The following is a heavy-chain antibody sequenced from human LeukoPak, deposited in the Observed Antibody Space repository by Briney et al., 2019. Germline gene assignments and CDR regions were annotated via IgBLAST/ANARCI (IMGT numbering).Heavy chain of an antibody. J-gene: IGHJ2*01. CDR1: GFSFDDHD. D-gene: IGHD3-10*01. Sequence: GGSLRLSRAASGFSFDDHDMHWVRQAPGKGLEWVSVISWNSGYMAYADSVKGRFTVSRDNAKNSLYLQMNSLRTEDTALYYCARDTYGGVRSFDLWGRGTLVTVSS. CDR3: ARDTYGGVRSFDL. V-gene: IGHV3-9*01. CDR2: ISWNSGYM.